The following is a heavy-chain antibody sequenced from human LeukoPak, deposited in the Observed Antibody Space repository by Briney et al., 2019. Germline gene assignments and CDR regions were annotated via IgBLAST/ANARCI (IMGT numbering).Heavy chain of an antibody. CDR3: ARDRGIVVVVGAFDI. Sequence: PGGSLRLSCAASGFTFSDYYMSWIRQAPGKGLEWVSYISSSSSYTNYADSVKGRFTISRDNAKNSLYLQMNGLRAEDTAVYYCARDRGIVVVVGAFDIWGQGTMVTVSS. V-gene: IGHV3-11*06. CDR1: GFTFSDYY. D-gene: IGHD2-15*01. J-gene: IGHJ3*02. CDR2: ISSSSSYT.